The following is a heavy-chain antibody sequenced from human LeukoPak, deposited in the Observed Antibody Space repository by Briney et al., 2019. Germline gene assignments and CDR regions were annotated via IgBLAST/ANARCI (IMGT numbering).Heavy chain of an antibody. CDR3: ARISGYLTY. Sequence: SETLSLTCTVSGGSIIGYYWSWIRQSPGKGLEWIAYMYYSGSTNYNPSLQRRVTISVDTSKTQFSLKLSSVTAADTAIYYCARISGYLTYWGQGTLLRVPS. CDR1: GGSIIGYY. D-gene: IGHD3-22*01. CDR2: MYYSGST. J-gene: IGHJ1*01. V-gene: IGHV4-59*01.